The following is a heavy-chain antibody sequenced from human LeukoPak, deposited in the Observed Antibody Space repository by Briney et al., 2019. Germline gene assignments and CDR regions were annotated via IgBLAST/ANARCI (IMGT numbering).Heavy chain of an antibody. CDR2: ISSNGVNT. V-gene: IGHV3-64*01. Sequence: GGSLRLSCAASGFTFSGYDMHWVRQAPGKGLEYVSAISSNGVNTYYANSVKGRFTISRDNSKNTLYLQMGSLRAEDMAVYYCARAPSGYYDYWGQGTLVTVSS. CDR1: GFTFSGYD. CDR3: ARAPSGYYDY. D-gene: IGHD3-22*01. J-gene: IGHJ4*02.